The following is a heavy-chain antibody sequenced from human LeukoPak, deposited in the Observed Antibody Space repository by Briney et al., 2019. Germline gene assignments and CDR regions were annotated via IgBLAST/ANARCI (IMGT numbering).Heavy chain of an antibody. D-gene: IGHD4-23*01. V-gene: IGHV1-69*13. J-gene: IGHJ4*02. CDR2: IIPIFGTP. CDR3: ARGWLAETMVVTPYNY. CDR1: GYTFTSYD. Sequence: SVKVSCKASGYTFTSYDFNWVRQAPGQGLEWMGGIIPIFGTPNYAQKFQGRVTITADESTSTAYMELSSLRSEDTAVYYCARGWLAETMVVTPYNYWGQGTLVTVSS.